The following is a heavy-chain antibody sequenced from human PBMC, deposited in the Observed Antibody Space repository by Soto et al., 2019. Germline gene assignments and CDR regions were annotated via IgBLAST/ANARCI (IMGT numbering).Heavy chain of an antibody. Sequence: GASVKVSCRASGYTFTSYGISWVRQAPGQGLEWMGWISAYNGNTNYAQKLQGRVTMTTDTSTSTAYMELRSLRSEDTAVYYCARASPPAIAAAGAFFDTFDIWGQGTMVTVSS. CDR2: ISAYNGNT. D-gene: IGHD6-13*01. J-gene: IGHJ3*02. V-gene: IGHV1-18*04. CDR3: ARASPPAIAAAGAFFDTFDI. CDR1: GYTFTSYG.